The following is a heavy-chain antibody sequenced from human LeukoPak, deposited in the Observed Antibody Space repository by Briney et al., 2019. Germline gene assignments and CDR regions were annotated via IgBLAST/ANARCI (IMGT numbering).Heavy chain of an antibody. CDR2: ISGGGGST. J-gene: IGHJ4*02. D-gene: IGHD6-13*01. CDR3: AKDLAGYSSNPFDY. Sequence: GGSLRLSCAASGFTFSSYAMSWVRQAPGKGLEWVSAISGGGGSTYYADPVKGRFTISRDNSKNTLYLQMNSLRVEDTAVYYCAKDLAGYSSNPFDYWGQGTLVTVSS. V-gene: IGHV3-23*01. CDR1: GFTFSSYA.